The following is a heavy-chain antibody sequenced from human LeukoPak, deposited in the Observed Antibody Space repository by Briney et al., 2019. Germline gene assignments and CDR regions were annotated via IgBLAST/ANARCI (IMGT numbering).Heavy chain of an antibody. CDR3: ARDIRFYYYGMDV. D-gene: IGHD2-21*01. V-gene: IGHV3-30-3*01. CDR2: ISYDGSNK. Sequence: PGGSLRLSCAASGFTFSSYAMHWVRQAPGKGLEWVAVISYDGSNKYYADSVKGRFTISRDNSKSTLYLQINSLRAEDTAVYYCARDIRFYYYGMDVWGQGTTVTVSS. J-gene: IGHJ6*02. CDR1: GFTFSSYA.